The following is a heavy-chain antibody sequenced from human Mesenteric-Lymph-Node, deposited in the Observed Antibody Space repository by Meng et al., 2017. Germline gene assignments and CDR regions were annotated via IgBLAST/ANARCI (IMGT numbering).Heavy chain of an antibody. CDR1: GFTFSDYY. CDR2: ISSSGSTI. V-gene: IGHV3-11*04. D-gene: IGHD1-7*01. CDR3: ARDSFRELYYYGMDV. Sequence: GESLKISCAASGFTFSDYYMSWIRQAPGKGLEWVSYISSSGSTIYYADSVKGRFTISRDNAKNSLYLQMNSLRAEDTAVYYCARDSFRELYYYGMDVWGQGTTVTVSS. J-gene: IGHJ6*02.